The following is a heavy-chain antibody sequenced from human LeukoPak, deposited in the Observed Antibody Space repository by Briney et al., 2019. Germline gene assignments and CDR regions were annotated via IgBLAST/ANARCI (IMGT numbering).Heavy chain of an antibody. CDR3: ARDPYSGAYGDTYYYYMDV. J-gene: IGHJ6*03. CDR2: ISSSGSTI. CDR1: GFTFSDYY. Sequence: GGSLRLSCAASGFTFSDYYMSWIRQAPGKGLEWVSYISSSGSTIYYADSVKGRFTISRDNAKNSLYLQMNGLRAEDTAVYYCARDPYSGAYGDTYYYYMDVWGKGTTVTISS. D-gene: IGHD1-26*01. V-gene: IGHV3-11*04.